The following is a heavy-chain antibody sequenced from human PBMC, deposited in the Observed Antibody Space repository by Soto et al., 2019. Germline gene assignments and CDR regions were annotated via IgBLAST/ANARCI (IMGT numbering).Heavy chain of an antibody. V-gene: IGHV5-51*04. Sequence: GESLKISCKGSGYSFTSYWIGWVRQMPGKGLEWMGIIYPGDSDTRYSPSFQGQVTISADKPISTAYLQWSSLKASDTAMYYCARCLKTSLYGMDVWGQGTTVTVSS. CDR2: IYPGDSDT. J-gene: IGHJ6*02. CDR3: ARCLKTSLYGMDV. CDR1: GYSFTSYW.